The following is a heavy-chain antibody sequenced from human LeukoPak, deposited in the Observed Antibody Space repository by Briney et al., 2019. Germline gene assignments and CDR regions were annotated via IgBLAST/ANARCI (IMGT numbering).Heavy chain of an antibody. Sequence: SDTLSLTCIISDDSISSSTYYWGWIRQPPGKGLEWIGTLYYSGKTYYNPSLKSRVTISIDTSKNQFSLKLTSATAADTAVYYCARGLSMVRGVKPGSFDYWGQGTLVTVSS. D-gene: IGHD3-10*01. V-gene: IGHV4-39*07. CDR1: DDSISSSTYY. CDR2: LYYSGKT. CDR3: ARGLSMVRGVKPGSFDY. J-gene: IGHJ4*02.